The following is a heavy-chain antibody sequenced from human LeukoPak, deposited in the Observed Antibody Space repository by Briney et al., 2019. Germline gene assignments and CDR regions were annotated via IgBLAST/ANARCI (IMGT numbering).Heavy chain of an antibody. D-gene: IGHD3-3*01. CDR2: IYYSGST. Sequence: PSETLSLTCTVSGGSISSSSYYWGWIRQPPGKGLEWIGSIYYSGSTYYNPSLKSRVTISVDTSKNQFSLKLSSVTAADTAVYYCARVSTDYDPFLYYYYYYMDVWGKGTTVTVSS. V-gene: IGHV4-39*07. CDR3: ARVSTDYDPFLYYYYYYMDV. J-gene: IGHJ6*03. CDR1: GGSISSSSYY.